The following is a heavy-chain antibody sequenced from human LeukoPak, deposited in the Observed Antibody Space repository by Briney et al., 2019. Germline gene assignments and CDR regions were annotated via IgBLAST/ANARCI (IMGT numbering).Heavy chain of an antibody. V-gene: IGHV5-51*01. CDR1: GYSFTSYW. CDR3: ARDVGLYYYDRGAFDI. D-gene: IGHD3-22*01. J-gene: IGHJ3*02. Sequence: GESLKISCKGSGYSFTSYWIGWVRQMPGKGLEWMGIIYPGDSDTRYSPSFQGQVTISADKSISTAYLQWSSLKASDTAMYYCARDVGLYYYDRGAFDIWGQGTMVTVSS. CDR2: IYPGDSDT.